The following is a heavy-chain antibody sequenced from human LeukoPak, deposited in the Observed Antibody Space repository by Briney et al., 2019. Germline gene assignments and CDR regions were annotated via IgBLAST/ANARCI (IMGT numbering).Heavy chain of an antibody. V-gene: IGHV4-34*01. J-gene: IGHJ4*02. CDR1: GGSFSGYY. D-gene: IGHD2-2*01. Sequence: SETLSLTCAVYGGSFSGYYWSWSCQPPRKGREWEGEINHSGSTNYNPSLTSRVTISVDTSKNQFSLKLRSVTAADTAVYYCAGSSLPAIVVVQAAPDYWGQGTLVTVSS. CDR2: INHSGST. CDR3: AGSSLPAIVVVQAAPDY.